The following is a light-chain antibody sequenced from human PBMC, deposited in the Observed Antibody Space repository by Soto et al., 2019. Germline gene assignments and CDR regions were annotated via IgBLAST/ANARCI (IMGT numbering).Light chain of an antibody. CDR2: DAS. CDR1: QSISSW. V-gene: IGKV1-5*01. J-gene: IGKJ1*01. CDR3: QPYNSYSWT. Sequence: DIQMTQSPSTLSASVGDRVTITCRASQSISSWLAWYQQKSGKAPKVLIYDASSLESGVSSRFSGSGSGTAFTLTISSLQPDDFATYYCQPYNSYSWTFGQGTKVEIK.